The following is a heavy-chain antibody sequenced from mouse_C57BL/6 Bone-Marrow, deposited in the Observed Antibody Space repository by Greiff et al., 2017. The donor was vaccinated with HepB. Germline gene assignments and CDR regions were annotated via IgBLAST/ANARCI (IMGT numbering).Heavy chain of an antibody. D-gene: IGHD2-5*01. V-gene: IGHV14-4*01. J-gene: IGHJ4*01. CDR3: APTSTSSSSNPDDAMYY. CDR2: IDPENGDT. CDR1: GFNIKDDY. Sequence: VQLQQSGAELVRPGASVKLSCTASGFNIKDDYMHWVKQRPEQGLEWIGWIDPENGDTEYASKFQGKATITADTSSNTPYLQLSSLTSEDTAVDSCAPTSTSSSSNPDDAMYYWGQGTSVTLSP.